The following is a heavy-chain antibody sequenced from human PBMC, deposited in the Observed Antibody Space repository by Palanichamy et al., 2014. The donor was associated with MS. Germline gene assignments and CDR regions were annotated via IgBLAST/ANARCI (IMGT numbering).Heavy chain of an antibody. CDR2: IYYSGST. CDR3: ARNHSAGWYDY. CDR1: GDSIGSNSYY. Sequence: QVQLQESGPGLVKPSETLSLTCTVSGDSIGSNSYYWGWIRQAPGKGLERIGSIYYSGSTTYNPSLKSRVTMSVDTSRNQFSLELTSLTAADTALYYCARNHSAGWYDYWGPGILVTVSS. J-gene: IGHJ4*02. D-gene: IGHD6-19*01. V-gene: IGHV4-39*01.